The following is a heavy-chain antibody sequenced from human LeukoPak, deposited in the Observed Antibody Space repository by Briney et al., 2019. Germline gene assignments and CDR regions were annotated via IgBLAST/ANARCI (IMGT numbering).Heavy chain of an antibody. J-gene: IGHJ4*02. D-gene: IGHD4-23*01. Sequence: GASVKVSCKASGGTFSSYAISWVRQAPGQGLEWMGRIIPIFGTANYAQKFQGRVTITTDESTGTAYMELSSLISEDTAVYYCARAGYDDYGGNLPFDYWGQGTLVTVSS. CDR2: IIPIFGTA. CDR3: ARAGYDDYGGNLPFDY. V-gene: IGHV1-69*05. CDR1: GGTFSSYA.